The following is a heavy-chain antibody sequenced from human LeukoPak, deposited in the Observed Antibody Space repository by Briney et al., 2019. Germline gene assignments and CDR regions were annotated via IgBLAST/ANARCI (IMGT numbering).Heavy chain of an antibody. J-gene: IGHJ4*02. CDR3: ARSQISCSSSYYHDY. CDR1: GGSISSSGYY. CDR2: MYYSGTT. Sequence: SETLSLTCTVSGGSISSSGYYWGWIRQPPGQGLEWIGSMYYSGTTYYNPSLKSRVTISVDTSKNQFSLNLTSVTVADTAVYFCARSQISCSSSYYHDYWGQGTLVTVSS. V-gene: IGHV4-39*01. D-gene: IGHD6-13*01.